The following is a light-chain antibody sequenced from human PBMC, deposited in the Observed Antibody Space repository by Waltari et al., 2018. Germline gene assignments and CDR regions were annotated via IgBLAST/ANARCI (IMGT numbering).Light chain of an antibody. Sequence: DIPMTQSPSTLPASAGDSVTITCRASQNIGSSLVWDQQKPGKAPKLLIYEASSLQFGVPSRFSGRGSGAEFTLTIASLQPDDFAAYYCQQYKTSPTWTFGQGTRVELK. V-gene: IGKV1-5*03. CDR3: QQYKTSPTWT. J-gene: IGKJ1*01. CDR2: EAS. CDR1: QNIGSS.